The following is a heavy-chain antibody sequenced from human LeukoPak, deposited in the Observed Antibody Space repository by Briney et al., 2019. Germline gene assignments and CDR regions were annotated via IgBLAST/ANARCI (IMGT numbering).Heavy chain of an antibody. CDR3: AIRLWFGALGDWFDP. CDR1: GYTFTSYG. J-gene: IGHJ5*02. Sequence: ASVTVSCMASGYTFTSYGISWVRPAPGRGVEGMGRISAYNGNTNYAQKLQGRVTMTTDTSTSTAYMELRRLRSDDTAVYYCAIRLWFGALGDWFDPWGQGTLVTVSS. V-gene: IGHV1-18*01. CDR2: ISAYNGNT. D-gene: IGHD3-10*01.